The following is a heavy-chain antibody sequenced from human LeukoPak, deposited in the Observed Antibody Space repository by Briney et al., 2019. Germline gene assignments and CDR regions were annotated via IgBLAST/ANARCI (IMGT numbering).Heavy chain of an antibody. D-gene: IGHD3-3*01. J-gene: IGHJ4*02. V-gene: IGHV3-30*02. CDR1: GVTFFGYG. CDR3: AKPVLRFLEWLFDY. Sequence: PGGSLRLSCAASGVTFFGYGMHWVRQAPGKGLEWVAFIRYDGSNKYYADSVKGRFTISRDNSKNTLYLQMNSLRAEDTAVYYCAKPVLRFLEWLFDYWGQGTLVTVSS. CDR2: IRYDGSNK.